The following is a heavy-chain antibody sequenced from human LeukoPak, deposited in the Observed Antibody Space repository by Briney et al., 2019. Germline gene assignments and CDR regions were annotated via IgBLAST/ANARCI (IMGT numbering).Heavy chain of an antibody. CDR1: GFTFSSYA. D-gene: IGHD5-12*01. V-gene: IGHV3-23*01. CDR2: ISGSGGST. CDR3: AKDRSGYDFGYFDY. Sequence: PGGTLRLSCAASGFTFSSYAMSWVRQAPGKGLEWVSAISGSGGSTYYADSVKGRFTISRDNSKNTLYLQMNSLRAEDTAVYYCAKDRSGYDFGYFDYWGQGTLVTASS. J-gene: IGHJ4*02.